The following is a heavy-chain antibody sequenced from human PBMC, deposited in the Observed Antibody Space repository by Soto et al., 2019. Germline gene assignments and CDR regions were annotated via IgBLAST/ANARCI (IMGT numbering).Heavy chain of an antibody. CDR2: IWHDGGNK. D-gene: IGHD3-16*01. CDR1: GFTFSSYG. Sequence: PGGSLRLSGAASGFTFSSYGMHWVRQAPGKGLEWVAFIWHDGGNKFYAESVKGRFTISRDNSKNTLYLQMTSLSAEDTAMYYCARDGDVNTGFGNDYWGQGTLVTVSS. CDR3: ARDGDVNTGFGNDY. V-gene: IGHV3-33*01. J-gene: IGHJ4*02.